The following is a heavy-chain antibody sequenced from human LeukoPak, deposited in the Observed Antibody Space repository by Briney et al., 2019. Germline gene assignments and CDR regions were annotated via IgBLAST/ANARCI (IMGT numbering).Heavy chain of an antibody. CDR2: IYPGDSDT. V-gene: IGHV5-51*01. D-gene: IGHD2-15*01. Sequence: GESLKISCKGSGYSFTNYWIGWVRQMPGKGLEWMGIIYPGDSDTRYSPSFQGQVTISADKSISTAYLQWGSLKASDTAMYYCARSQGYCSGGSCLQGDWFNPWGQGTLVTVSS. CDR3: ARSQGYCSGGSCLQGDWFNP. J-gene: IGHJ5*02. CDR1: GYSFTNYW.